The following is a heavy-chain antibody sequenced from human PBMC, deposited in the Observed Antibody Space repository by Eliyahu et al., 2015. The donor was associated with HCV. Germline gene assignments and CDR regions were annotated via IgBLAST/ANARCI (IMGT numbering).Heavy chain of an antibody. D-gene: IGHD2-2*01. J-gene: IGHJ5*02. CDR2: ITHSGST. V-gene: IGHV4-34*02. Sequence: QVPQEPWGAGLLKPSETLSLSCTVQVGPFRAYSWSWIRQPPGEGLEWVGEITHSGSTNFNPSLKGRVTISMDRSKNQFSLMLKSVSAADTAVYFCAVVPAAVGSFYNWFDPWGQGTLVIVSS. CDR3: AVVPAAVGSFYNWFDP. CDR1: VGPFRAYS.